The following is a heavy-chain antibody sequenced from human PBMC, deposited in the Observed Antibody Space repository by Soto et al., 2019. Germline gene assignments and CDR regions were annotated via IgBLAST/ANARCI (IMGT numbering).Heavy chain of an antibody. D-gene: IGHD6-19*01. V-gene: IGHV3-9*01. J-gene: IGHJ4*02. CDR1: GFTFDEYA. Sequence: DVQLVESGGDLVQPGRSLRLSCTASGFTFDEYAMHWVRQVPGKGLEWVSVITWNSGGIDYADSVKGRFTTSRDNAKNTLYLQMNSLRTEDTAFYYCAKDAMAVAGLGVYYFDLWGQGTLVTVSS. CDR2: ITWNSGGI. CDR3: AKDAMAVAGLGVYYFDL.